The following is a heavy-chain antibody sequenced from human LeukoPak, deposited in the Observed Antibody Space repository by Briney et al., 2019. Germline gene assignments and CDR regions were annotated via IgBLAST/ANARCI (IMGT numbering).Heavy chain of an antibody. CDR3: ARGIAAAGLIFDY. CDR1: GYTFTSYG. D-gene: IGHD6-13*01. Sequence: ASVKVSCKASGYTFTSYGISWVRQAPGQGLEWMGGIIPIFGTANYAQKFQGRVTITADESTSTAYMELSSLRSDDTAVYYCARGIAAAGLIFDYWGQGTLVTVSS. CDR2: IIPIFGTA. V-gene: IGHV1-69*13. J-gene: IGHJ4*02.